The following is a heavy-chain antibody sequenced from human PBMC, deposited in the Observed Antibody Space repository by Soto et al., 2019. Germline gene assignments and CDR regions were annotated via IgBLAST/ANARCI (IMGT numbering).Heavy chain of an antibody. V-gene: IGHV1-2*02. CDR3: ARFGPYYYGMDV. CDR1: GYTFTGYY. Sequence: ASVKVSCKASGYTFTGYYMHWLRQAPGQGLEWMGWINPNSGGTNYAQKFQGRVTMTRDTSISTAYMELSRLRSDDTAVYYCARFGPYYYGMDVWGQGTTVTVSS. J-gene: IGHJ6*02. D-gene: IGHD3-10*01. CDR2: INPNSGGT.